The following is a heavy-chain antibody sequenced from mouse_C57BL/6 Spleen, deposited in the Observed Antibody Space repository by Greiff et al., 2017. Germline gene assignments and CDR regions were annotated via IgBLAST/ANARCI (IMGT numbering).Heavy chain of an antibody. Sequence: EVQLQQSGPELVKPGTSVKMSCKASGYTFTDYNMHWVKQSHGQSLEWIGYINPNNGGTSYNQKFKGKATLTVNKSSSTAYMELRSLTSEDSAVYYCRRVGRWLPVDYWGQGTTLTVSS. J-gene: IGHJ2*01. V-gene: IGHV1-22*01. CDR2: INPNNGGT. CDR1: GYTFTDYN. D-gene: IGHD2-3*01. CDR3: RRVGRWLPVDY.